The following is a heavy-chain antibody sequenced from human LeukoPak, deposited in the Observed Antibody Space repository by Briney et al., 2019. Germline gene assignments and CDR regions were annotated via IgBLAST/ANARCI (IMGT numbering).Heavy chain of an antibody. CDR3: AGSPLYDFWSGYSYFDY. V-gene: IGHV3-48*01. CDR2: ISSSSSTI. CDR1: GFTFSSYS. Sequence: GGPLRLSCAASGFTFSSYSMNWVRQAPGKGLEWVSYISSSSSTIYYADSVKGRFTISRDNAKNSLYLQMNSLRAEATAVYYCAGSPLYDFWSGYSYFDYWGQGTLVTVSS. J-gene: IGHJ4*02. D-gene: IGHD3-3*01.